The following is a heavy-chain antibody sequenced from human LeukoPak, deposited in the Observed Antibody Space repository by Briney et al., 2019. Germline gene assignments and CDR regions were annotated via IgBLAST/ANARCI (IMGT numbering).Heavy chain of an antibody. Sequence: SGGSLRLSCAASGFTFSSYSMNWARQAPGKGLEWVSSISSSSSYIYYADSVKGRFTISRDNAKNSLYLQMNSLRAEDTAVYYCARDRQQLVQDYWGQGTLVTVSS. CDR1: GFTFSSYS. J-gene: IGHJ4*02. V-gene: IGHV3-21*01. CDR3: ARDRQQLVQDY. CDR2: ISSSSSYI. D-gene: IGHD6-13*01.